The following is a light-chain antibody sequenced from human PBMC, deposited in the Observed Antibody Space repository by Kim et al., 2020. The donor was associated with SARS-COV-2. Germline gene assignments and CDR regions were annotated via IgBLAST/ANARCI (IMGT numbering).Light chain of an antibody. V-gene: IGLV2-14*01. J-gene: IGLJ3*02. CDR2: EVN. Sequence: QSVLTQPASVSGSPGQSITVSCSGTSSDVGGYNYVSWYQQHPGKVPKLLIYEVNKRPSGASDRFSGSKSGNTASLTISGLQAEDEADYYCTSYTRSDTWVFGGGTKLTVL. CDR3: TSYTRSDTWV. CDR1: SSDVGGYNY.